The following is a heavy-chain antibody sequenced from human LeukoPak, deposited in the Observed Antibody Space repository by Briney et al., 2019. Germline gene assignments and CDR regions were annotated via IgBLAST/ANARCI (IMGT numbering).Heavy chain of an antibody. J-gene: IGHJ3*02. V-gene: IGHV6-1*01. CDR3: AKFANWDDTFDI. Sequence: PSQTLSLTCAISGDSVSIKSSPWNWIRQSPSRGLEWLGRTYYRSKWYNDYVVSVKSRITINPDTSKKQFSLQLTSVTPEDTAVYYCAKFANWDDTFDIWGQGTMVTVSS. D-gene: IGHD7-27*01. CDR1: GDSVSIKSSP. CDR2: TYYRSKWYN.